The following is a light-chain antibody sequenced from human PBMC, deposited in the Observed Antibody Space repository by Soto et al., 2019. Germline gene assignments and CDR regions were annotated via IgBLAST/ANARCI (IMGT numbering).Light chain of an antibody. J-gene: IGLJ1*01. V-gene: IGLV2-14*03. CDR1: SSDVGAYNY. CDR3: RSWTSGATYV. CDR2: DVN. Sequence: QSALTQPASVSGSPGQSITISCAGTSSDVGAYNYVSWYQHHPGKAPKLMIYDVNNRPSGDSNRFSGSKSGNTASLTISGRQAEDEDDYYCRSWTSGATYVFGSGTKVTVL.